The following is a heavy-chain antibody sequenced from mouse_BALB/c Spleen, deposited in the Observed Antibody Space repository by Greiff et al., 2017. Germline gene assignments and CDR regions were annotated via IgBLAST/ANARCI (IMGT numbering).Heavy chain of an antibody. Sequence: QVQLKQSGPGLVAPSQSLSITCTVSGFSLTGYGVNWVRQPPGKGLEWLGMIWGDGSTDYNSALKSRLSISKDNSKSQVFLKMNSLQTDDTARYYCAAHRYDGGFDVWGAGTTVTVSS. CDR1: GFSLTGYG. V-gene: IGHV2-6-7*01. D-gene: IGHD2-14*01. CDR2: IWGDGST. J-gene: IGHJ1*01. CDR3: AAHRYDGGFDV.